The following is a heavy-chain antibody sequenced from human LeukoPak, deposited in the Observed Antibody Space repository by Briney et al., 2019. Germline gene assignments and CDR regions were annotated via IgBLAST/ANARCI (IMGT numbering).Heavy chain of an antibody. J-gene: IGHJ4*02. Sequence: SETLSLTCAVYGGSFTGYYWSWVRQPPGKGLEWIGEINHSGSTNYNPSLKSRVTISVDTSKNQFSLHLNSVTAADTAVYYCAREVLLNYFDYWGQGTQVTVSS. CDR2: INHSGST. CDR3: AREVLLNYFDY. D-gene: IGHD2-21*01. CDR1: GGSFTGYY. V-gene: IGHV4-34*01.